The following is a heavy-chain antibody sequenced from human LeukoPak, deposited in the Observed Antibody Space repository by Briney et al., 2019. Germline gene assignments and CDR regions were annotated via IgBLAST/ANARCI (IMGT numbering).Heavy chain of an antibody. D-gene: IGHD1-20*01. V-gene: IGHV3-7*03. CDR2: IKEDGTEK. J-gene: IGHJ3*02. CDR3: AREGYDLGAFDI. Sequence: GGSLILSCAASGFTFSRFWMTWVRQAPGKGLEWVANIKEDGTEKCCVDSLKGRFSISRDNAKESLYLQMNSLRADDTAVYYCAREGYDLGAFDIWGQGTMVTVSS. CDR1: GFTFSRFW.